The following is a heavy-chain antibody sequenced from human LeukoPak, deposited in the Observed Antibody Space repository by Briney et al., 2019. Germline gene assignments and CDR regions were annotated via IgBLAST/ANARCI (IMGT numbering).Heavy chain of an antibody. Sequence: PGGSLRLSCAASGFTVSSYAMLWVRQAPGKGLEWVAVITGSGGNTYYADSVKGRFTISKDNSKNTVYLQMSSLRVDDTAVYYCAKAASSSWPSYYYGMDVWGQGTTVTVSS. J-gene: IGHJ6*02. V-gene: IGHV3-23*01. CDR3: AKAASSSWPSYYYGMDV. CDR2: ITGSGGNT. CDR1: GFTVSSYA. D-gene: IGHD6-13*01.